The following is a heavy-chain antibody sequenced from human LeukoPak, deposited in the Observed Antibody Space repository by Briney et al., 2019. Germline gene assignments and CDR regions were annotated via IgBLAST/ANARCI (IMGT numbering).Heavy chain of an antibody. Sequence: GGSLRLSCAASGFTFSSYWMYWVRQAPGKGLVWVSHINTDGGSTTYGDPAKGRFTTSRDNAKNTLYLQMNSLRVEDTAVYYCARGTATTAGIDYWGQGTLVTVSS. CDR2: INTDGGST. CDR1: GFTFSSYW. CDR3: ARGTATTAGIDY. V-gene: IGHV3-74*01. J-gene: IGHJ4*02. D-gene: IGHD6-13*01.